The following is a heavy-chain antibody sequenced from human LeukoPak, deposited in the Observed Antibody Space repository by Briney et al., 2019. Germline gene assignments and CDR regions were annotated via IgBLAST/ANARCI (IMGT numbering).Heavy chain of an antibody. J-gene: IGHJ4*02. CDR2: ISYDGSNK. D-gene: IGHD2/OR15-2a*01. V-gene: IGHV3-30*04. CDR3: ASFPLHRLFSPDYFDY. Sequence: GGSLRLSCAASGFTFSSYAMHWVRQAPGKGLEWVAVISYDGSNKYYADSVKGRFTTSRDNSKNTLYLQMNSLRAEDTAVYYCASFPLHRLFSPDYFDYWGQGTLVTVSS. CDR1: GFTFSSYA.